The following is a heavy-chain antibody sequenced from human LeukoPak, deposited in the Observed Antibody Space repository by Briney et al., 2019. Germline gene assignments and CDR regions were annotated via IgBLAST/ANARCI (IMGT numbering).Heavy chain of an antibody. CDR3: AKPGPLPYGSGIFPNGRIPQVYYYGMDV. V-gene: IGHV3-30*18. J-gene: IGHJ6*02. CDR1: GFTFSSYG. Sequence: PGGSLRLSCAASGFTFSSYGMHWVRQAPGKGLEWVAVISYDGSNKYYADSVKGRFTISRDNSKNTLYLQMNSLRAEDTAVYYCAKPGPLPYGSGIFPNGRIPQVYYYGMDVWGQGTTVTVSS. CDR2: ISYDGSNK. D-gene: IGHD3-10*01.